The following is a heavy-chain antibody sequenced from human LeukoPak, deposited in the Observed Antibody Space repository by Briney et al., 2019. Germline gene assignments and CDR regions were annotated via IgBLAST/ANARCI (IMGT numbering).Heavy chain of an antibody. Sequence: GGSLRLSCVASGFTFSSYAMSWVRQAPGKGLEWVSAISGSGGSTYYADSVKGRFTISRDNPKNTLYVQMNSLRAEDTAVYYCARGRGADYGGNSGYFDYWGQGTLVTVSS. CDR3: ARGRGADYGGNSGYFDY. D-gene: IGHD4-23*01. CDR1: GFTFSSYA. V-gene: IGHV3-23*01. J-gene: IGHJ4*02. CDR2: ISGSGGST.